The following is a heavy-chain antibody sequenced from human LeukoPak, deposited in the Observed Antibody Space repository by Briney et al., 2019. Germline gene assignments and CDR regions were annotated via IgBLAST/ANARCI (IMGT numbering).Heavy chain of an antibody. J-gene: IGHJ6*03. CDR2: ISGSGGST. V-gene: IGHV3-23*01. D-gene: IGHD3-3*01. CDR3: AKEDFWSDYRKGYMDV. CDR1: GFTFSSYA. Sequence: GGSLRLSCAASGFTFSSYAISWVRQAPGKGLEWVSAISGSGGSTYYADSVKGRFTISRDNSKNTLYLQMNSLRAEDTAVYYCAKEDFWSDYRKGYMDVWGKGTTATVSS.